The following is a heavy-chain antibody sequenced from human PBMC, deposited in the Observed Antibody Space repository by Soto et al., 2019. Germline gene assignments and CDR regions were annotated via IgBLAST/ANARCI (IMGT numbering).Heavy chain of an antibody. Sequence: QVQLVQSGAEVKKSGASVKVSCKASGYTFISYSMYWVRQAPGQGLEWMGIINPRDGTTIYAQNFQGRVTMTRDTSTSTVYMELSSLRSEDTAVYYCARGGWTLDYWGQGTLVTVSS. D-gene: IGHD6-19*01. V-gene: IGHV1-46*01. CDR1: GYTFISYS. J-gene: IGHJ4*02. CDR3: ARGGWTLDY. CDR2: INPRDGTT.